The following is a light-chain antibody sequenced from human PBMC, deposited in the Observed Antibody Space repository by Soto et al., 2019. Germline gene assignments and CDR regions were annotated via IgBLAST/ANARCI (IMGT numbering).Light chain of an antibody. CDR1: QYVGSR. V-gene: IGKV3-11*01. Sequence: EIVLTQSPATLSSSPGETATLSCRASQYVGSRLAWYQHKPGQAPRLLIYYMSKRATGIPARFSGSGSGTDFTLTISCLAPDDFAIYYCHQRQSWPRTFGQGTKVEIK. CDR3: HQRQSWPRT. CDR2: YMS. J-gene: IGKJ1*01.